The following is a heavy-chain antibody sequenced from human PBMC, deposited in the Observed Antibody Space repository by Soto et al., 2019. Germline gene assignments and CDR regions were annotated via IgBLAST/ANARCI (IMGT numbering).Heavy chain of an antibody. Sequence: SPVKVSCKAFGYRFTSYAMHWVRQAPGQRLEWMGWINAGNGNTKYSQKFQGRVTITRDTSVSTAYMELSSLRSEDTAVYYCARDHIVGATKPTNWFDPWGQGTLVTVSS. D-gene: IGHD1-26*01. CDR2: INAGNGNT. V-gene: IGHV1-3*01. CDR3: ARDHIVGATKPTNWFDP. CDR1: GYRFTSYA. J-gene: IGHJ5*02.